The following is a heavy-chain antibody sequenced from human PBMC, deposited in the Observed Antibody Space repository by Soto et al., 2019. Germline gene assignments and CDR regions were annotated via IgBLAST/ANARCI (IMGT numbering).Heavy chain of an antibody. J-gene: IGHJ6*02. CDR3: SNDIVAGNCNYAMDV. V-gene: IGHV3-30*18. CDR1: GFTFRSYG. Sequence: QVQLVESGGGVVQPGRSLRLSCAASGFTFRSYGMHWVRQAPGKGLEWVAVISYDGSNKYYADSVKGRFTISRDNSKITLYFQLISLRDEDTVGYYCSNDIVAGNCNYAMDVWGQGTTVTVSS. CDR2: ISYDGSNK. D-gene: IGHD2-21*01.